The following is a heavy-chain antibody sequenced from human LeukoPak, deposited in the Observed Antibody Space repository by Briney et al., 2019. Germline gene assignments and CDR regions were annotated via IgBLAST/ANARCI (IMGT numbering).Heavy chain of an antibody. J-gene: IGHJ4*02. CDR2: INSDGTDT. V-gene: IGHV3-74*01. Sequence: GGSLRLSCATSGFTLSSFWMHWVRQPPGKGLVWVSRINSDGTDTNYADSPKGRFTISRDNTKNTVYLQMNSLRAEDTAVYYCAKTSFGDFLHYFDYWGQGTLVTVSS. D-gene: IGHD4-17*01. CDR3: AKTSFGDFLHYFDY. CDR1: GFTLSSFW.